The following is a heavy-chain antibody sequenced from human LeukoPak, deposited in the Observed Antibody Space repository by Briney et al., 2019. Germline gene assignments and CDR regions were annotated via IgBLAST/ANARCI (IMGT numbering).Heavy chain of an antibody. CDR1: EFTFNTYG. CDR3: AKDRSGMGYYFDF. D-gene: IGHD1-26*01. V-gene: IGHV3-30*18. J-gene: IGHJ4*02. CDR2: ISYDGSNK. Sequence: GGSLRLSCAVSEFTFNTYGIHWVRQTPGKGLEWVALISYDGSNKYYADSVKGRFTISRDNSKNTLYLQMDSLRAEDTAVYYCAKDRSGMGYYFDFWGQGTLDTVSS.